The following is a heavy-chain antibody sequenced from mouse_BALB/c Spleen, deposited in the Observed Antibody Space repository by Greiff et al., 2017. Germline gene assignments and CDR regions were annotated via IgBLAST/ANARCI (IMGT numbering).Heavy chain of an antibody. CDR1: GYSITSDYA. J-gene: IGHJ4*01. Sequence: EVKLQESGPGLVKPSQSLSLTCTVTGYSITSDYAWNWIRQFPGNKLEWMGYISYSGSTSYNPSLKSRISITRDTSKNQFFLQLNSVTTEDTATYYCARVSPYAMDYWGQGTSVTVSS. CDR2: ISYSGST. CDR3: ARVSPYAMDY. V-gene: IGHV3-2*02.